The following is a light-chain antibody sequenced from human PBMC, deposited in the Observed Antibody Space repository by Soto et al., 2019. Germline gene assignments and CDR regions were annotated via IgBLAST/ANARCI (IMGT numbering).Light chain of an antibody. Sequence: RIGSACSLWGSAGDRDTITCRASQSISTWLAWYQQKPGKAPNLLIYKASSLESGVPSRFSGSGSGTEFTLTISSLQPDDFTTYYCRQYNTFPLPFGGRTK. CDR1: QSISTW. V-gene: IGKV1-5*03. CDR2: KAS. CDR3: RQYNTFPLP. J-gene: IGKJ4*01.